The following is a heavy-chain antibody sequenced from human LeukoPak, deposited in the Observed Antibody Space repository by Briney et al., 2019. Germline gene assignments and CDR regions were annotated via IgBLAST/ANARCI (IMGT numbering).Heavy chain of an antibody. CDR2: MNPNSGNT. V-gene: IGHV1-8*01. Sequence: ASVKVSCKASGYTFTSYDINWVRQATGQGLEWMGWMNPNSGNTGYAQRFQGRVTMTRNTSISTAYMELSRLRSDDTAMYYCASLVTVPESKAVAVDYWGQGTLVTVSS. CDR3: ASLVTVPESKAVAVDY. D-gene: IGHD6-19*01. J-gene: IGHJ4*02. CDR1: GYTFTSYD.